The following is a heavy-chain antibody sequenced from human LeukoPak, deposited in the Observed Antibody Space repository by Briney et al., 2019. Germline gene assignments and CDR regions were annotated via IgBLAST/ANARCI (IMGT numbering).Heavy chain of an antibody. D-gene: IGHD3-10*01. CDR2: IYSGGST. V-gene: IGHV3-53*05. CDR1: GFTVSSNY. J-gene: IGHJ5*02. Sequence: GGSLRLSCAASGFTVSSNYMSWVRQAPGKGLEWVSVIYSGGSTYYADSVKGRFTISRDNSKNTLYLQMNSLRAEDTAVYYCAKDLLRDLWFGESWGQGTLVTASS. CDR3: AKDLLRDLWFGES.